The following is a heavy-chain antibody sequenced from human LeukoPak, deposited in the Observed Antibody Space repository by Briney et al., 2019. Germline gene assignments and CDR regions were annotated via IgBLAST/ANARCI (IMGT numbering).Heavy chain of an antibody. CDR2: IYYSGST. J-gene: IGHJ4*02. Sequence: SETLSLTCTVSGGSISSYYWSWIRQPPGKGLEWIGYIYYSGSTNYNPSLKSRVTISVDTSKNQFSLKLSSVAAADTAVYYCARGRAPYYYGSGSPYYFDYWGQGTLVTVSS. V-gene: IGHV4-59*01. D-gene: IGHD3-10*01. CDR3: ARGRAPYYYGSGSPYYFDY. CDR1: GGSISSYY.